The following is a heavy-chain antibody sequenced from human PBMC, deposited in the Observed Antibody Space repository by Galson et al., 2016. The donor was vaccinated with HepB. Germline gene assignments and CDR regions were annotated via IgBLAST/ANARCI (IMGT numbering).Heavy chain of an antibody. V-gene: IGHV3-66*02. J-gene: IGHJ4*02. CDR3: VRGVYGDHGWFDY. Sequence: SLRLSCAASGFTLSNNYMTWVRQAPGKGLEYVSVIYSGGTTYYADSVKGRFTISRDNSQNSLFLQMNTLRAEDTAVYFCVRGVYGDHGWFDYWGQGTLVTVSS. D-gene: IGHD4-17*01. CDR2: IYSGGTT. CDR1: GFTLSNNY.